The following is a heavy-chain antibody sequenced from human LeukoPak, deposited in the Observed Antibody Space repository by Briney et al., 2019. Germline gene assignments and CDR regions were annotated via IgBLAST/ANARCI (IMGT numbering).Heavy chain of an antibody. V-gene: IGHV3-43D*03. J-gene: IGHJ6*03. CDR3: AKAANTYSRSSHRDV. D-gene: IGHD6-6*01. CDR1: GFTFGDYA. CDR2: ISWDGGST. Sequence: PGGSLRLSCAVSGFTFGDYAVHWVRQATGKGLEWVSLISWDGGSTYYADSVKGRFTISRDNSKNTLDLQMNSVRAEDTALYCCAKAANTYSRSSHRDVWGKGTTVTVS.